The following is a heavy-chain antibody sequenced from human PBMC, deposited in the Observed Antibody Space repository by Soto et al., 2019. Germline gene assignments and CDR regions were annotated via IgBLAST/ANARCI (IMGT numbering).Heavy chain of an antibody. CDR1: GGSISSYY. Sequence: PSETLSLTCTVSGGSISSYYWSWIRQPPGKGLEWIGYIYYSGRTNYNPSLKSRVTISVDTSKDQFSLKLTSVTAADTAVYYCARHPTVTEYYFDYWGQGTLVTVSS. D-gene: IGHD4-17*01. V-gene: IGHV4-59*08. CDR3: ARHPTVTEYYFDY. J-gene: IGHJ4*02. CDR2: IYYSGRT.